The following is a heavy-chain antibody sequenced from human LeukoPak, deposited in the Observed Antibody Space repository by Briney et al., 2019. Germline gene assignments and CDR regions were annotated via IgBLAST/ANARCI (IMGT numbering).Heavy chain of an antibody. Sequence: GGSLRLSCAASGFTFSSYWMNWVRQAPGKGLVWVSRIASDGSSTTYADSVKGRFTISRDNAKNTLYLQMNSLGAEDTAVYYCSRDSLSSCGGDCYSGLDVWGQGTTVTVSS. CDR2: IASDGSST. CDR1: GFTFSSYW. D-gene: IGHD2-21*02. V-gene: IGHV3-74*01. J-gene: IGHJ6*02. CDR3: SRDSLSSCGGDCYSGLDV.